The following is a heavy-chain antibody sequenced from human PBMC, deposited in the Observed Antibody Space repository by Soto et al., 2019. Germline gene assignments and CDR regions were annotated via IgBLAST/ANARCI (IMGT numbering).Heavy chain of an antibody. D-gene: IGHD5-12*01. CDR2: IWYDGSNK. CDR1: GFTFSSYG. V-gene: IGHV3-33*01. J-gene: IGHJ4*02. CDR3: ARAPSPRSRGHDLGGIDY. Sequence: GSLRLSCAASGFTFSSYGMHWVRQAPGKGLEWVAVIWYDGSNKYYADAVKGRFTISRDNSKNTLYLQMNSLRAEDTAVYYCARAPSPRSRGHDLGGIDYSGQGTLVIGSS.